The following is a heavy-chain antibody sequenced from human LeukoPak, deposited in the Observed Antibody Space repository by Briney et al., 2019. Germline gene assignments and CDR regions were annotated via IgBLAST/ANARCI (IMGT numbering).Heavy chain of an antibody. CDR2: IYSGGST. V-gene: IGHV3-66*01. Sequence: GGSLRLSCAASEFSVGSNYMTWVRQAPGKGLEWVSLIYSGGSTYYADSVKGRFTISRDNSKNTLYLQMNSLRAEDTAVYYCARGVVYYYYMDVWGKGTTVTISS. CDR1: EFSVGSNY. J-gene: IGHJ6*03. CDR3: ARGVVYYYYMDV.